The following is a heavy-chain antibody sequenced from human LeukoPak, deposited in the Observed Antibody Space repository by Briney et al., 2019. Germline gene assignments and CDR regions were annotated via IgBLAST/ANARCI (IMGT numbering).Heavy chain of an antibody. CDR3: ARRRIDYGGNFGYFDY. CDR2: IYTSGST. V-gene: IGHV4-4*07. J-gene: IGHJ4*02. CDR1: GGSISSYY. Sequence: PSETLSLTCTVSGGSISSYYWSWIRQPAGKGLEWIGRIYTSGSTNYNPSLKSRVTMSVDTSKNQFSLKLSSVTAADTAVYYCARRRIDYGGNFGYFDYWGQGTLVTVSS. D-gene: IGHD4-23*01.